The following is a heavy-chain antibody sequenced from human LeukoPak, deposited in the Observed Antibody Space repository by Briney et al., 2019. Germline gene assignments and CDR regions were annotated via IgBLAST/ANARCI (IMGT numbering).Heavy chain of an antibody. D-gene: IGHD2-2*01. Sequence: GGSLRLSCAASGFTFDDYAMHWVRQAPGKGLGWVSGISWNSGSIGYADSVKGRFTISRDNAKNSLYLQMNSLRAEDTALYYCAKDVGPLVPAAMSSQYYYYYGMDVWGQGTTVTVSS. CDR1: GFTFDDYA. V-gene: IGHV3-9*01. J-gene: IGHJ6*02. CDR3: AKDVGPLVPAAMSSQYYYYYGMDV. CDR2: ISWNSGSI.